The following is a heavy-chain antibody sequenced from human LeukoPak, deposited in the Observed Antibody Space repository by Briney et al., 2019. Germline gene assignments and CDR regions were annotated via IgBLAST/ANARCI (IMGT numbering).Heavy chain of an antibody. CDR2: ISGYNGNT. Sequence: ASVKVSCKTSGYNFTDYGISWLRQAPGQGLEWMGWISGYNGNTYYAKRFQGRVTMTTDTPTNTAYMEVRTLRSDDTAFYYCASSPYSNLPLEFFQHWGQGTLVTVSS. D-gene: IGHD4-11*01. V-gene: IGHV1-18*01. J-gene: IGHJ1*01. CDR1: GYNFTDYG. CDR3: ASSPYSNLPLEFFQH.